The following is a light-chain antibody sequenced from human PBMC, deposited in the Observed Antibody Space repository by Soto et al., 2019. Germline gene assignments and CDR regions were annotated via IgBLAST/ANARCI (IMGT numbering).Light chain of an antibody. V-gene: IGLV2-18*02. CDR3: SSYTSSSTYV. J-gene: IGLJ1*01. Sequence: QSALTQPPSVSGSPGQSVNISCTGTSSDVGSYNRVSWYQQPPGTAPKLMIYEVSNRPSGVPDRFSGSKSGNTASLTISGLQAEDEADYYCSSYTSSSTYVFGTGTQLTVL. CDR2: EVS. CDR1: SSDVGSYNR.